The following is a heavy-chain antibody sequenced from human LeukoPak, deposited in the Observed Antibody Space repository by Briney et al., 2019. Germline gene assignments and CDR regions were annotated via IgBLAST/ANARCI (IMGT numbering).Heavy chain of an antibody. CDR3: AREANLESFQWLGSIDY. D-gene: IGHD6-19*01. CDR1: GFTFSSYA. J-gene: IGHJ4*02. CDR2: ISYDGSNK. V-gene: IGHV3-30*04. Sequence: GGSLRLSCAASGFTFSSYAMHWVRQAPGKGLEWVAVISYDGSNKYYADSAKGRFTISRDNSKNTLYLQMNSLRAEDTAVYYCAREANLESFQWLGSIDYWGQGTLVTVSS.